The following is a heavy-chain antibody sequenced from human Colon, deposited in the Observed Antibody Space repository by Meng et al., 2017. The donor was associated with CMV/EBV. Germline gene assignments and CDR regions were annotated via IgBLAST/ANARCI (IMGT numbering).Heavy chain of an antibody. V-gene: IGHV1-18*01. CDR3: ARNYCSSVNCNLGDGLNM. CDR1: GYRFTSYG. CDR2: ISVYHGDT. Sequence: ASVMVSCKASGYRFTSYGIDWVRQAPGQGLEWMGWISVYHGDTAYAHKFQDRVTMTTDTSTGTAYMELRRLTSDDTADYYCARNYCSSVNCNLGDGLNMWGQGTRVTVSS. J-gene: IGHJ3*02. D-gene: IGHD2-2*01.